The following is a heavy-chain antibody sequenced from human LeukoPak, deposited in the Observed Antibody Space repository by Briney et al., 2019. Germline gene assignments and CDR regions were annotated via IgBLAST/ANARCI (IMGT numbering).Heavy chain of an antibody. V-gene: IGHV3-30*03. D-gene: IGHD2-2*01. CDR2: TSYDGSDK. J-gene: IGHJ4*02. Sequence: PGRSLRLSCAASGFTFNYYGMHWVRQAPGKGLEWVALTSYDGSDKYYSGSVKGRFTISRDNSKNTLYLQMSSLRVEDTAVYYCARRGDCRSSSCYQFDYWGQGALVTVSS. CDR1: GFTFNYYG. CDR3: ARRGDCRSSSCYQFDY.